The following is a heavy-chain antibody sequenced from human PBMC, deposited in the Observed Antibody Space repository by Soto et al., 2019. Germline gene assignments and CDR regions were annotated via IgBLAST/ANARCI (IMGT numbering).Heavy chain of an antibody. D-gene: IGHD2-21*02. CDR2: IKKDESET. CDR1: QFSFSNYW. J-gene: IGHJ3*02. V-gene: IGHV3-7*03. Sequence: LVQSGGGLVPPGESLTVSCAPSQFSFSNYWMNWVRQAPGKAMEWVANIKKDESETDYVDSVRGRFTIFRDNAKNLLYLQMRRLRVEDTAVYYCASSPPGDSAFRGFDIWGQGTVVTV. CDR3: ASSPPGDSAFRGFDI.